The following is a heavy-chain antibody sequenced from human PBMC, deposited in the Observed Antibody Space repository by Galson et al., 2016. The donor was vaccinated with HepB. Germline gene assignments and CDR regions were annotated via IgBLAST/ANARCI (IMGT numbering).Heavy chain of an antibody. CDR1: GFTFSRSD. J-gene: IGHJ4*02. D-gene: IGHD1-1*01. CDR3: VGEGLSRNWDDWYFDY. Sequence: SLRLSCAASGFTFSRSDMHWVRQAAGKGLEWVSAIGTGGDTYYPGSVKDRFTISRENARNSLYLQMNSLTVGDTAVYYCVGEGLSRNWDDWYFDYWGQGTLVTVSS. V-gene: IGHV3-13*04. CDR2: IGTGGDT.